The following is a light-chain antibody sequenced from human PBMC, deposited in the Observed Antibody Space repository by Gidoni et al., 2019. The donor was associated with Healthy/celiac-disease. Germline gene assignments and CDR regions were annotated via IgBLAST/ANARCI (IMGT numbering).Light chain of an antibody. CDR2: AAS. Sequence: SLSASVGDRVTITCRASQSISSYLNWYQQKPGTAPKLLIYAASSLQSGVPSRFSGSGSGTDFTLTISSLQPEDFATYYCQQSYSTPWTFGQGTKVEIK. CDR1: QSISSY. V-gene: IGKV1-39*01. CDR3: QQSYSTPWT. J-gene: IGKJ1*01.